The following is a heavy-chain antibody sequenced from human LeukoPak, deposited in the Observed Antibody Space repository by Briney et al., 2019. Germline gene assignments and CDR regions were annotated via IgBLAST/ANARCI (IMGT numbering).Heavy chain of an antibody. CDR1: GYTFTSYY. J-gene: IGHJ4*02. CDR3: ARGGRRITMIVVVITNYFDY. Sequence: ASVKVSCKASGYTFTSYYIHWVRQAPGQGLEWVGIINPSGGSRTYAQKFLGRVTMTRDTSTSTVYMELRSLRSEDTAVYYCARGGRRITMIVVVITNYFDYWGQGTLVTVSS. CDR2: INPSGGSR. D-gene: IGHD3-22*01. V-gene: IGHV1-46*01.